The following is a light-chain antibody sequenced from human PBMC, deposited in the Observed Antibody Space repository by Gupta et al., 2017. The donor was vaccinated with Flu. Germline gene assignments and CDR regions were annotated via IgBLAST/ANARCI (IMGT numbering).Light chain of an antibody. CDR2: GAS. Sequence: EIVMTQSPATLSVSPGERATLSCRASQSVTSNLAWYHQRPGQAPRLPIYGASTRATGIPARFSGSGSGAEFTLTISSLQSEDFGIYYCQQYHNWPPLTFGGGTKVEIK. J-gene: IGKJ4*01. V-gene: IGKV3-15*01. CDR3: QQYHNWPPLT. CDR1: QSVTSN.